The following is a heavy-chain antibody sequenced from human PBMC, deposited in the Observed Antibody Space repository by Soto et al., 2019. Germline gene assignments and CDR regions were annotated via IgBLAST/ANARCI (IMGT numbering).Heavy chain of an antibody. D-gene: IGHD3-3*01. V-gene: IGHV5-51*01. CDR2: IYPGDSDP. Sequence: PGASLKISGKGSGYSFTSYWIGWVRQMPWKGLEWMGIIYPGDSDPRYSPSFQGQVTISADKSSSTAYLQWSSLKASDTAMYYCAIRRGDFWGGPGAFDIWGQGTRVTVS. J-gene: IGHJ3*02. CDR3: AIRRGDFWGGPGAFDI. CDR1: GYSFTSYW.